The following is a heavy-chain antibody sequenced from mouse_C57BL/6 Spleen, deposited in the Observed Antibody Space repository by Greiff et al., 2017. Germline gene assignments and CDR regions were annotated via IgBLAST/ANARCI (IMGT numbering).Heavy chain of an antibody. D-gene: IGHD3-2*02. Sequence: VMLVESGAELVKPGASVKMSCKASGYTFTTYPIEWMKQNHGKSLEWIGNFHPYNDDTKYNEKFKGKATLTVEKSSSTVYLELSRLTSDDSAVYYCARSEAAQRYFDVWGTGTTVTVSS. V-gene: IGHV1-47*01. CDR2: FHPYNDDT. J-gene: IGHJ1*03. CDR1: GYTFTTYP. CDR3: ARSEAAQRYFDV.